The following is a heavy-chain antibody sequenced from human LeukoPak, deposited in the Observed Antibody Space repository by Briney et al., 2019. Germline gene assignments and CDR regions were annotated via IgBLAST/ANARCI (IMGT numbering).Heavy chain of an antibody. D-gene: IGHD3-10*01. Sequence: SETLSLTCAVYGGSFSGYYWSWIRQPPGKGLEWIGEINHSGSTNYNPSLKSRVTISVDTSKNQFSLKLSSVTAADTAVYYCARHPPVYYYGSGADYWGQGTLVTVSS. V-gene: IGHV4-34*01. CDR3: ARHPPVYYYGSGADY. CDR2: INHSGST. CDR1: GGSFSGYY. J-gene: IGHJ4*02.